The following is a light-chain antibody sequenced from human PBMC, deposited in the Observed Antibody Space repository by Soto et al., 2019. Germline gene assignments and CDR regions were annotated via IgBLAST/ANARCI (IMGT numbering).Light chain of an antibody. J-gene: IGKJ1*01. CDR3: QQYNNWPQT. Sequence: EIVLTQSPGTPSLSPGERASLSCRASQSVGSNLAWYQQKPGQAPRLLIYGASTRATGIPARFSGSGSGTEFTLTISRLQSEDFAVYYCQQYNNWPQTFGQGTKVDIK. CDR1: QSVGSN. CDR2: GAS. V-gene: IGKV3-15*01.